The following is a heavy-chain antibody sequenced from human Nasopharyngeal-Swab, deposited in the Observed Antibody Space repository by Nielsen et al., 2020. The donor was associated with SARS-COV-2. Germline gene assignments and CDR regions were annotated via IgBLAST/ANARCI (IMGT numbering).Heavy chain of an antibody. CDR3: ARDDLPSIAAAGVDAFDV. Sequence: GESLKISCAASGLTFSSYSMNWVRQAPGKGLEWVSSISSSSSYIYYADSVKGRFTISRDNAKNSLYLQMNSLRAEDTAVYYCARDDLPSIAAAGVDAFDVWGQGTMVTVSS. CDR2: ISSSSSYI. CDR1: GLTFSSYS. D-gene: IGHD6-13*01. V-gene: IGHV3-21*01. J-gene: IGHJ3*01.